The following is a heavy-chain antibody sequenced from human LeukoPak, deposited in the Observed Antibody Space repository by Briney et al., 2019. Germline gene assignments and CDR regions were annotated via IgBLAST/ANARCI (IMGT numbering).Heavy chain of an antibody. J-gene: IGHJ3*02. Sequence: SETLSLTCAVYGGSFSGYYWSWIRQPPGKGLEWIGEINHSGSTNYNPSLKSRVTISVDTSKNQFSLKLSSVTAADTAVYYCARPKVPAAISGAFDIWGQGTMVTVSS. CDR3: ARPKVPAAISGAFDI. D-gene: IGHD2-2*01. CDR1: GGSFSGYY. CDR2: INHSGST. V-gene: IGHV4-34*01.